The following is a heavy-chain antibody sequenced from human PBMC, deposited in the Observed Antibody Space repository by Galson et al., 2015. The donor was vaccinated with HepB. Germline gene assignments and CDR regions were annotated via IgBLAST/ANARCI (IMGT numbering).Heavy chain of an antibody. D-gene: IGHD3-22*01. CDR2: IRSKANRYAT. Sequence: SLRLSCAASGFTFSGSAMHWDRQASGKGLEWVGRIRSKANRYATAYAASVKGRFIISRDDSKKTAYLQMNSLKTEDTAVYYCTRLRSPYYYDSSGYFDYWGQGTLVTVSS. J-gene: IGHJ4*02. V-gene: IGHV3-73*01. CDR3: TRLRSPYYYDSSGYFDY. CDR1: GFTFSGSA.